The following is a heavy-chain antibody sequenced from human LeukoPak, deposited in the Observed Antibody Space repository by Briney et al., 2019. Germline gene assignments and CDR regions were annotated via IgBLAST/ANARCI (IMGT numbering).Heavy chain of an antibody. V-gene: IGHV4-4*07. Sequence: SETLSLTCTVSGGSISGYYWSWIRQPAGKGLEWIGRIYSTGNTNYNPSLRSRVTMSVDTSKNQFSLKLSSVTAADTAVYYCARELVGRYDSSGYASSWGQGTLVTVSS. CDR1: GGSISGYY. CDR3: ARELVGRYDSSGYASS. J-gene: IGHJ5*02. D-gene: IGHD3-22*01. CDR2: IYSTGNT.